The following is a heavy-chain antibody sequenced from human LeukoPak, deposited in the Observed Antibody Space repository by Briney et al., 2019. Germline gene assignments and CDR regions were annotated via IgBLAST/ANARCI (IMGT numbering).Heavy chain of an antibody. CDR1: GYTLTELP. CDR2: FDPDDGET. Sequence: ASVTVSCKVSGYTLTELPIHWVRQAPGKGLEWMGGFDPDDGETVYAQMFQGRVTMTEDTSSDTASMELSSLRSEDTAVYYCATGTSGSYYVGIVRPIDYWGQGTLVTVSS. D-gene: IGHD1-26*01. V-gene: IGHV1-24*01. CDR3: ATGTSGSYYVGIVRPIDY. J-gene: IGHJ4*02.